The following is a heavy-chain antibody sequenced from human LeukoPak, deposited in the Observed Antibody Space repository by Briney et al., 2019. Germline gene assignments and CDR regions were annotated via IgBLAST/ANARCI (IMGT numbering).Heavy chain of an antibody. V-gene: IGHV3-23*01. D-gene: IGHD3-10*01. CDR3: AKEVRPRAPYGTDV. CDR1: GFTFSDYG. J-gene: IGHJ6*02. CDR2: ISGSGGRT. Sequence: PGGSLRLSCAVSGFTFSDYGMNWVRQAPGKGLEWVSGISGSGGRTYYADSVKGRFTISRDNSKNTLFLQMNSLRAEDTAVYYCAKEVRPRAPYGTDVWGQGTTVTVSS.